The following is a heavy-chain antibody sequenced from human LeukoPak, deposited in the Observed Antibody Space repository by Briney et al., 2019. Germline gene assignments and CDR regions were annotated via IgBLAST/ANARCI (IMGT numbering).Heavy chain of an antibody. V-gene: IGHV3-23*01. CDR3: AKEDDYYGSGSYYNAVGLFDY. CDR1: GFTFSSYG. D-gene: IGHD3-10*01. Sequence: GGSLRLSCAASGFTFSSYGMSWVRQAPGKGLEWVSAISGSGGSTYYADSVKGRFTISRDNSKNTLYLQMNSLRAEDTAVYYCAKEDDYYGSGSYYNAVGLFDYWGQGTLVTVSS. J-gene: IGHJ4*02. CDR2: ISGSGGST.